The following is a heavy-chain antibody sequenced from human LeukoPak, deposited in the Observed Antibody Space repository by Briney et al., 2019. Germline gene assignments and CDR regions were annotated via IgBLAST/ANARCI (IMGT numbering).Heavy chain of an antibody. CDR3: ARGSSWSNWFDP. J-gene: IGHJ5*02. Sequence: GASVKVSCKASGYTFTSYDINWVRQATGQGLEWMGWINPNSGGTNYAQKFQGRVTMTRDTSISTAYMELSRLRSDDTAVYYCARGSSWSNWFDPWGQGTLVTVSS. CDR2: INPNSGGT. V-gene: IGHV1-2*02. D-gene: IGHD6-13*01. CDR1: GYTFTSYD.